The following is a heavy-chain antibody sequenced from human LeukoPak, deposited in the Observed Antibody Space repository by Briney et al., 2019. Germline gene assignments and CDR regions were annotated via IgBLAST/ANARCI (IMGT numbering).Heavy chain of an antibody. CDR2: ISGSGGTT. Sequence: GGSLRLSCAASGFTFSSYAMSWVRQAPGKGLEWVSTISGSGGTTYYADSVKGRFTISRDNSKNTLYLQMNSLRAEDTAVYYCAKAYYYDSSGYYRLDFDYWSQGTLVNV. V-gene: IGHV3-23*01. J-gene: IGHJ4*02. CDR1: GFTFSSYA. D-gene: IGHD3-22*01. CDR3: AKAYYYDSSGYYRLDFDY.